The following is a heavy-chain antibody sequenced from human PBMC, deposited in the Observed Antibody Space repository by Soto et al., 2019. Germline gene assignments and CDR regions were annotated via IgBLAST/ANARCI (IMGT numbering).Heavy chain of an antibody. V-gene: IGHV1-18*04. D-gene: IGHD3-3*01. CDR1: AYLFTTYG. J-gene: IGHJ4*02. Sequence: SVKVSCKASAYLFTTYGISLVRQAPGQGLEWMGWISPYNGNTKYAQSFQGRVTMTTDTSTYTAYMELRSLRSDEPAVYYCATDFGSDSSAPGAVFDYWGQGTVVTVS. CDR3: ATDFGSDSSAPGAVFDY. CDR2: ISPYNGNT.